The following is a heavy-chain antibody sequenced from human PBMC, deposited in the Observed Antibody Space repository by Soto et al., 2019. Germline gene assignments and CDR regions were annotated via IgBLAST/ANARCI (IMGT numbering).Heavy chain of an antibody. Sequence: HPGWALRLSCAASGFSVSSNYMSWVRQAPGTRLEWVSVIYSGGSTYYADSVKGRFTISRDNSKNTLYLQMNSLRAEDTAVYYCVREARYDSLTEYCCLDSWGPGNKGT. CDR3: VREARYDSLTEYCCLDS. CDR2: IYSGGST. D-gene: IGHD3-9*01. CDR1: GFSVSSNY. J-gene: IGHJ6*02. V-gene: IGHV3-53*01.